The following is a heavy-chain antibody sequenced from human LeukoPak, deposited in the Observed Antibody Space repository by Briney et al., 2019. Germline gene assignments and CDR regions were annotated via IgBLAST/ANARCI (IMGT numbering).Heavy chain of an antibody. Sequence: GGSLRLSCAVSGFTLRSSAVSWVRQSPGKGLQWVSSINGNGNTYYADSVKGRFTISRDNSKNTLYLQMNSLRAEDTAVYYCAKDGARPRGSYIRYFDYWGQGTLVTVSS. CDR1: GFTLRSSA. D-gene: IGHD1-26*01. CDR2: INGNGNT. V-gene: IGHV3-23*01. J-gene: IGHJ4*02. CDR3: AKDGARPRGSYIRYFDY.